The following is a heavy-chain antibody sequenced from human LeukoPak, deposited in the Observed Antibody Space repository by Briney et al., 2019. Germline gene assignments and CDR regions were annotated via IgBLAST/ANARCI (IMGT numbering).Heavy chain of an antibody. CDR1: GFTFSDSW. D-gene: IGHD6-6*01. V-gene: IGHV3-7*01. J-gene: IGHJ4*02. CDR3: ARRGGSSSRRSPIDY. Sequence: GGSLRLSCAASGFTFSDSWMSWVRQAPGKGPEWVANIKQDGSQRYYVDSVRGRFTISRDNAKNSLFLQMNGLRAEDTAVYYCARRGGSSSRRSPIDYWGQGTLVTVSS. CDR2: IKQDGSQR.